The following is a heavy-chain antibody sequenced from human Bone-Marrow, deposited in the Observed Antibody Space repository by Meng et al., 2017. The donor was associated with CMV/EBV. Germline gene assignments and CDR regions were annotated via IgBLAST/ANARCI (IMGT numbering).Heavy chain of an antibody. CDR1: GFTFGDYA. V-gene: IGHV3-49*04. J-gene: IGHJ4*02. D-gene: IGHD5-18*01. Sequence: GESLKISCTASGFTFGDYAMSWVRQAPGKGLEWVGFIRSKAYGGTTEYAASVKGRFTISRDDSKSIAYLQMNSLKTEDTAVYYCTRDQGGYSYGYFDYWGQGTLATVPS. CDR2: IRSKAYGGTT. CDR3: TRDQGGYSYGYFDY.